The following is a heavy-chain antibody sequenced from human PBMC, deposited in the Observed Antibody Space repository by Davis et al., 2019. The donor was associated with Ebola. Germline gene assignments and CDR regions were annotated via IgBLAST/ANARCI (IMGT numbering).Heavy chain of an antibody. V-gene: IGHV3-72*01. CDR1: GITFTDHY. CDR3: ATGSGSTGWRAFHY. CDR2: IRNKANTYTI. J-gene: IGHJ4*02. D-gene: IGHD6-19*01. Sequence: GESLKIPCAASGITFTDHYMDWVRQGPGKGWEWVARIRNKANTYTIEYAASVKGSFTISRDDSRNTQYLQMNSLNTHDTAVYHCATGSGSTGWRAFHYWGQGTLVTVSS.